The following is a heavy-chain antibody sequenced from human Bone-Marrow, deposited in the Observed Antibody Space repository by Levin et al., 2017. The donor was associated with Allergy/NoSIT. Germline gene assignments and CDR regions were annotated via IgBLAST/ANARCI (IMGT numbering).Heavy chain of an antibody. J-gene: IGHJ4*02. CDR2: VNPGDSDT. V-gene: IGHV5-51*01. Sequence: KVSCKGSGYSFTTYWIGWVRQVPGKGLEWMGIVNPGDSDTKYSPSFQGQVTISADNFISTAYLQWSSLKASDTAMYYCARRGGSGLYLIDYWGQGTLVTVSS. CDR1: GYSFTTYW. D-gene: IGHD6-19*01. CDR3: ARRGGSGLYLIDY.